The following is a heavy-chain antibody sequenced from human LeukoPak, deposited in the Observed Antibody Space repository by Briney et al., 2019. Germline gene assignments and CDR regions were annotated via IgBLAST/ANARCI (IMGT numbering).Heavy chain of an antibody. D-gene: IGHD4-17*01. Sequence: PSETLSLTCTVSGVSIRSYYWSWIRQPPGKGLEWIGYIYYSGSTNYNPSLKSRVSISVDTSKNQFSPKLSSVTAADTAVYYCARTGSTVTMLYPFDHWGQGTLVTVSS. CDR1: GVSIRSYY. CDR2: IYYSGST. J-gene: IGHJ4*02. V-gene: IGHV4-59*01. CDR3: ARTGSTVTMLYPFDH.